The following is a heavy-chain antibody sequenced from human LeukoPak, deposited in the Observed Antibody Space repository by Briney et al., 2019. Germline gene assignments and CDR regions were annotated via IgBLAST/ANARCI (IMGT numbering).Heavy chain of an antibody. CDR3: ARVFIAVAGIFQRTHYYYYMDV. D-gene: IGHD6-19*01. J-gene: IGHJ6*03. CDR2: IFYSGST. Sequence: PSETLSLTCTVSGCSISTSNYYWGWIRQPPGKGLEWIGNIFYSGSTYYSPSLKSRVTISLDTSRNQFSLKLSSVTAADTAVYYCARVFIAVAGIFQRTHYYYYMDVWGKGTTVTVSS. CDR1: GCSISTSNYY. V-gene: IGHV4-39*07.